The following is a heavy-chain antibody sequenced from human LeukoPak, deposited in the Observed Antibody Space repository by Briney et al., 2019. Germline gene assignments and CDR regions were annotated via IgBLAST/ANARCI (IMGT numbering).Heavy chain of an antibody. CDR2: ISGSGGST. J-gene: IGHJ4*02. Sequence: PGGSLRLSCAASGFTFSSYAMSWVRQAPGKGLEWVSAISGSGGSTYYADSVKGRFTISRDNSKNTLYLQMNSLRAEDTAVYYCTSGSWYDLYFDYWGQGTLVTVSS. V-gene: IGHV3-23*01. CDR3: TSGSWYDLYFDY. CDR1: GFTFSSYA. D-gene: IGHD6-13*01.